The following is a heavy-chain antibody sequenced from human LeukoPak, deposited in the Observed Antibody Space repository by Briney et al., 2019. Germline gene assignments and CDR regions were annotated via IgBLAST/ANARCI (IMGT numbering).Heavy chain of an antibody. D-gene: IGHD3-10*01. CDR2: SHSSGHT. CDR1: GGSISSDY. V-gene: IGHV4-59*01. J-gene: IGHJ4*02. CDR3: ARDQILYGSGSYYKGGYFDY. Sequence: SETLSLTCSVSGGSISSDYWNWIRQSPGKGLEWIAFSHSSGHTSSNPSLSGRVTTSVDTSKNQLSLKLSSVTAADTAVYYCARDQILYGSGSYYKGGYFDYWGQGTLVTVSS.